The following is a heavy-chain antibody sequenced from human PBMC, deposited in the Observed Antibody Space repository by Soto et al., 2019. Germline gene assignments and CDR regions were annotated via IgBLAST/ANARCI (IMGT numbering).Heavy chain of an antibody. V-gene: IGHV4-34*01. CDR3: ARGRNVYYDSSGYYYTYYYYYGMDV. CDR1: GGSFSGYY. CDR2: INHSGST. J-gene: IGHJ6*02. D-gene: IGHD3-22*01. Sequence: SETLSLTCAVYGGSFSGYYWSWIRQPPGKGLEWIGEINHSGSTNYNPSLKSRVTISVDTSKNQFSLKLSSVTAADTAVYYCARGRNVYYDSSGYYYTYYYYYGMDVWGQGTTVTVSS.